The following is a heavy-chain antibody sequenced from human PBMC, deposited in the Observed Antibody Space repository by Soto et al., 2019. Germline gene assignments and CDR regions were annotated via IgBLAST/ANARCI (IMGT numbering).Heavy chain of an antibody. Sequence: QVQLVESGGGVVQPGRSLRLSCTASGFTFSSYGMHWVCQAPGKGLEWVGIIWYDGGNKYYADSVKGRFTISRDNSKNTLYLQMNILRSEDTSVSYCARDKFLLSYWGQGTLVTVSS. V-gene: IGHV3-33*01. D-gene: IGHD2-15*01. CDR3: ARDKFLLSY. CDR1: GFTFSSYG. CDR2: IWYDGGNK. J-gene: IGHJ4*02.